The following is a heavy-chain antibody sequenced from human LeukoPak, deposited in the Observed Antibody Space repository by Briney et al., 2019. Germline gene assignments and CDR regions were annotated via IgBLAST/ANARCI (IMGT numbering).Heavy chain of an antibody. Sequence: ASVKVSCKASGYTFTSYDINWVRQATGQGLEWMGWMNPNSGNTGYAQKFQGRVTITRNTSISTAYMELSSLRSDDTAVYYCAREGYLGNSYAFDIWGQGTMVTVSS. V-gene: IGHV1-8*03. CDR3: AREGYLGNSYAFDI. CDR1: GYTFTSYD. J-gene: IGHJ3*02. CDR2: MNPNSGNT. D-gene: IGHD4-23*01.